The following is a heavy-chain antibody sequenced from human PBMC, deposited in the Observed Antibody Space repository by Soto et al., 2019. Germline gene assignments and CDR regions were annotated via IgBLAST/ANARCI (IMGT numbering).Heavy chain of an antibody. D-gene: IGHD3-10*01. CDR3: TRDRVKIRGGYYHYYGMDV. CDR1: EFTFSVYS. V-gene: IGHV3-21*02. Sequence: DVQLEESGGGLVKPGGSLRLSCVASEFTFSVYSMNWVRQAPGKGLEWVSSISSGSSYIYYADSVKGRFTISRDNDKSSLVLHMNSLRADDTAVYYCTRDRVKIRGGYYHYYGMDVWGQGTTVTVSS. CDR2: ISSGSSYI. J-gene: IGHJ6*02.